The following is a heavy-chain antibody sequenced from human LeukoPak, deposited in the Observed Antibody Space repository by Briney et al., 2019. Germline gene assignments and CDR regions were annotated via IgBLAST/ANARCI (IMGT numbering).Heavy chain of an antibody. J-gene: IGHJ4*02. CDR3: GRVIAGAIDY. CDR1: GLTFSGQS. V-gene: IGHV3-7*01. Sequence: GGALRLSCAACGLTFSGQSMTWVGQAAGRGLEGVGHINQDGSERFYVDFVKGGFTIYRENADNSMYLHMNSLRAEDTAVYYCGRVIAGAIDYWGQGTLVTVSS. D-gene: IGHD6-13*01. CDR2: INQDGSER.